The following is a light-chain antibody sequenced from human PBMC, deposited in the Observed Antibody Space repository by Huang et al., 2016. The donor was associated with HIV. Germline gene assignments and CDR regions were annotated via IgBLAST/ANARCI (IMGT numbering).Light chain of an antibody. Sequence: IQLTQSPSSLSASVGDRVIITCRASQGISSYLAWYQQKPGKAPKLLIHAASTVQTGVPSRFSGRGSGTDFTLTLSSLQPEDFATYYCQPLNSYPITFGQGTRLEIK. CDR2: AAS. J-gene: IGKJ5*01. V-gene: IGKV1-9*01. CDR1: QGISSY. CDR3: QPLNSYPIT.